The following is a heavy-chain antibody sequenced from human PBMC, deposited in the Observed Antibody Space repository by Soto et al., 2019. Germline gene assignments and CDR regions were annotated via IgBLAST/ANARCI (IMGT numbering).Heavy chain of an antibody. CDR1: GYSFTSYW. CDR2: IDPSDSYT. Sequence: PGEAVKISFKGSGYSFTSYWISWVREMPGKGLEWMGRIDPSDSYTNYSPSFQGHVTISADKSISTAYLQWSSLKASDTAMYYCASGHDCSSTSCYLGYYYYYGMDVWGQGTTVTVSS. J-gene: IGHJ6*02. D-gene: IGHD2-2*01. V-gene: IGHV5-10-1*01. CDR3: ASGHDCSSTSCYLGYYYYYGMDV.